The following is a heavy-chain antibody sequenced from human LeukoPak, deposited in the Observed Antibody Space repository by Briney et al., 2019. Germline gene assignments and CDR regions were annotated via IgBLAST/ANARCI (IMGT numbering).Heavy chain of an antibody. CDR1: GGSISSYC. CDR3: ARDRGVTKVYGMDV. CDR2: IYYSGST. V-gene: IGHV4-59*01. J-gene: IGHJ6*02. D-gene: IGHD4-17*01. Sequence: SGTLSLTCTVSGGSISSYCWSWIRQPPGRGLEWIGYIYYSGSTNYNPSLKSRVTISVDTSKNQFSLKLSSVTAADTAVYYCARDRGVTKVYGMDVWGQGTTVTVSS.